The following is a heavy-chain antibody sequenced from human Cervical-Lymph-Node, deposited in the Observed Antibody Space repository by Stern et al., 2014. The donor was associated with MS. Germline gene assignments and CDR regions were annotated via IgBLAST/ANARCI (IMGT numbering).Heavy chain of an antibody. V-gene: IGHV3-53*01. CDR2: ITNVEST. J-gene: IGHJ4*02. Sequence: EVHLVESGGGVIQPGGSLRLSCTASGFTVSRDYMTWVRQAPGTGLEWDSLITNVESTFYTDSVKGRFTISRDDSKNTVYLHMTSLRAEDTAMYYCARDTSSPERSDWWGQGTLVTVSS. CDR3: ARDTSSPERSDW. CDR1: GFTVSRDY. D-gene: IGHD1-1*01.